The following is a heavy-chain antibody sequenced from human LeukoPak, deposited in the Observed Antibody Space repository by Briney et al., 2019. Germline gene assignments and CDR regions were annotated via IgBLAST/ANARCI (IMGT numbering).Heavy chain of an antibody. D-gene: IGHD6-13*01. CDR3: ARGRWSSSPPPPYYFDY. Sequence: SETLSLTCAVYGGSFSVYYWSWIRRPPGKGLEWIGEINHSGSTNYNPSLKSRVTVSVDTSKNQFSLKLSSVTAADTAVYYCARGRWSSSPPPPYYFDYWGQGTLVTVSS. J-gene: IGHJ4*02. CDR1: GGSFSVYY. CDR2: INHSGST. V-gene: IGHV4-34*01.